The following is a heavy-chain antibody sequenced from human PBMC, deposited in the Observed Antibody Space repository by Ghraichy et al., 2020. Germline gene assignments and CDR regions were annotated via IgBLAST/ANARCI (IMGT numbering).Heavy chain of an antibody. Sequence: LSLTCAASGFTFSSYSMNWVRQAPGKGLEWVSYISSSSSTIYYADSLKGRFTISRDNAKNSLYLQMNSLRDEDTAVYYCARASPYYDFWSGSDWGQGTLVTVSS. J-gene: IGHJ4*02. CDR2: ISSSSSTI. D-gene: IGHD3-3*01. CDR1: GFTFSSYS. CDR3: ARASPYYDFWSGSD. V-gene: IGHV3-48*02.